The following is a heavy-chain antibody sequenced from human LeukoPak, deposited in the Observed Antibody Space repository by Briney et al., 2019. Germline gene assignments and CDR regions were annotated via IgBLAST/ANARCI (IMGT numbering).Heavy chain of an antibody. Sequence: PSETLSLTCTVSGGSISSSSHYWGWTRQPPGKGLEWIGTIYYSGSTDYNPSLKSRVTISVDTSKSQFSLNLRSVTAADTAVYYCARRPLCSSTTCWSLDIWGQGTMVTVSS. V-gene: IGHV4-39*01. CDR2: IYYSGST. CDR1: GGSISSSSHY. D-gene: IGHD2-2*01. J-gene: IGHJ3*02. CDR3: ARRPLCSSTTCWSLDI.